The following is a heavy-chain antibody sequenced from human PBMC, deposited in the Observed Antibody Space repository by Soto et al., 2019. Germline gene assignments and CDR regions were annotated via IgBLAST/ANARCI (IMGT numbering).Heavy chain of an antibody. CDR2: IIPIFGTA. Sequence: GASVKVSCKASGGTFSSYAISWVRQAPGQGLEWMGGIIPIFGTANYAQKFQGRVTITADESTSTAYMELSSLRSEDTAAYYCARMDFWSGYSPPNWFDPWGQGTLVTVSS. J-gene: IGHJ5*02. V-gene: IGHV1-69*13. CDR1: GGTFSSYA. D-gene: IGHD3-3*01. CDR3: ARMDFWSGYSPPNWFDP.